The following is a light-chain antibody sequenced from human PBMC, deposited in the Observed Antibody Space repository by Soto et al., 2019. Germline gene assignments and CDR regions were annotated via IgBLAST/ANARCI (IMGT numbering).Light chain of an antibody. V-gene: IGKV3D-20*01. CDR1: QSIISPY. CDR2: DVS. CDR3: QHYGISPWT. Sequence: EVVLTQSPATLSLSPGDRATLFCGASQSIISPYFAWYQQKPGLAPRLLIYDVSIRATGIPDRFSGSGSGTDFPLTLARVEPEVFEVYYCQHYGISPWTFGQGTKVELK. J-gene: IGKJ1*01.